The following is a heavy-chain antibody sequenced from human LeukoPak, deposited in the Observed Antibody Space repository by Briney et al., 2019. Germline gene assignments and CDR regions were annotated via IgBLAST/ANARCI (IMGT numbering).Heavy chain of an antibody. J-gene: IGHJ5*02. Sequence: GSLRLSCAASGFTFSSYSMNWVRQAPGKGLEWIGGIIYSGNTYYNPSLKSRVTISVDTTKNQFSLKLTSVTAADTAVYFCVRHFHGSGYVVDLWGQGTLVTVSS. D-gene: IGHD6-13*01. CDR3: VRHFHGSGYVVDL. V-gene: IGHV4-59*05. CDR1: GFTFSSYSMN. CDR2: IIYSGNT.